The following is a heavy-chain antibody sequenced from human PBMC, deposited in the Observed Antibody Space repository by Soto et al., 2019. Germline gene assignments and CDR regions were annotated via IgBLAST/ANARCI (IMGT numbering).Heavy chain of an antibody. J-gene: IGHJ4*02. CDR3: ARLVYDTRLNYMYFDF. Sequence: SETLSLTCAVSGVSLTSGNWWTWVRQSPQRGLEYIGEIFRDGTANYYPSFERRVAMSVDTSRNQFSLKLTSVTAADTAVYFCARLVYDTRLNYMYFDFWGPGTLVTVSS. V-gene: IGHV4-4*02. CDR2: IFRDGTA. CDR1: GVSLTSGNW. D-gene: IGHD3-10*01.